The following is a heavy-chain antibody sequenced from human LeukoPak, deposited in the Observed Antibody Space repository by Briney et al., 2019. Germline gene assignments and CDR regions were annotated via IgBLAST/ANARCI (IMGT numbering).Heavy chain of an antibody. D-gene: IGHD6-19*01. J-gene: IGHJ5*02. Sequence: ASVKVSCKASGYTFTSYDINWVRQATGQGLEWMGWMNPNSGNTGYAQKFQGRVTMTRNTSISTAYMELSRLRSEDTAVYYCARGAPIRVAVAATFDPWGQGTLVTVPS. CDR1: GYTFTSYD. CDR3: ARGAPIRVAVAATFDP. CDR2: MNPNSGNT. V-gene: IGHV1-8*01.